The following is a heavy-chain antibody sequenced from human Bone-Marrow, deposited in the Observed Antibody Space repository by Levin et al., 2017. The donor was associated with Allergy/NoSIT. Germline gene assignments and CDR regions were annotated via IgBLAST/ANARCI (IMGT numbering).Heavy chain of an antibody. D-gene: IGHD3-22*01. V-gene: IGHV4-4*02. CDR2: VHHIGST. CDR3: ATQLYDDGSGAFDL. CDR1: GVSISNNKW. Sequence: SETLSLTCAVSGVSISNNKWWSWVRRPPGKGLEWIGKVHHIGSTDYNPSLKSRVTMSLDKSKNQFSLKLSSVTAADTAVYYCATQLYDDGSGAFDLWGQGTMVSVSS. J-gene: IGHJ3*01.